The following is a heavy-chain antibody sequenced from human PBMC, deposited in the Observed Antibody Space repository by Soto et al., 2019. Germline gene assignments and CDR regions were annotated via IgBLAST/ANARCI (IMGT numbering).Heavy chain of an antibody. CDR1: GGSISRYY. V-gene: IGHV4-59*08. CDR3: ARLSAGHGDNHDY. CDR2: IYHTGTT. Sequence: QVQLEESGPGLVKPSETLSLTCTVSGGSISRYYWSWIRQSPGKGLEWIGYIYHTGTTDYNPPLKSRFTISVDTSKKQFSLRLRSVTAADTAIYYCARLSAGHGDNHDYWGQGTLVTVSS. J-gene: IGHJ4*02. D-gene: IGHD4-17*01.